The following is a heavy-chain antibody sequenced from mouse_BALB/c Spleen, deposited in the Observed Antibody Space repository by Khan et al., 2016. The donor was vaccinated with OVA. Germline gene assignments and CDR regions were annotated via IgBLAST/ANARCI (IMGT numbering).Heavy chain of an antibody. V-gene: IGHV3-2*02. CDR3: ASMTLYYYGSNFEGYYVDY. CDR2: ISYSGDT. J-gene: IGHJ2*01. CDR1: GYSITSDYA. D-gene: IGHD1-1*01. Sequence: EVQLQESGPGLVKPSQSLSLTCTVTGYSITSDYAWNWIRQFPGNKLEWMGYISYSGDTAYNPSLKSRISITRDTSKNQFFLQLHSVTTEDTATYYCASMTLYYYGSNFEGYYVDYWGQGTTLTVSA.